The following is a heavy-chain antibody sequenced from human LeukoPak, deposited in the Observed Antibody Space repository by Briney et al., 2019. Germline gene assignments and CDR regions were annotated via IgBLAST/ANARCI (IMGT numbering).Heavy chain of an antibody. Sequence: PSETLSLTCTVSGDSISSYYWGGSRRPPGGRRGWIGRIFYRGSTNDNPPLKSRVTISVDTSKNQFSLKLSSVTAADTAVYYCARRGHYYDTSGYYYFDYWGQGTLVTVSS. V-gene: IGHV4-39*01. CDR3: ARRGHYYDTSGYYYFDY. CDR2: IFYRGST. J-gene: IGHJ4*02. D-gene: IGHD3-22*01. CDR1: GDSISSYY.